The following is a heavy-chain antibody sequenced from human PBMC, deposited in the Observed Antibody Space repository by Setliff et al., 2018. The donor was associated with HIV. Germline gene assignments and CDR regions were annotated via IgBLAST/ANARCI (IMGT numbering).Heavy chain of an antibody. CDR3: AQESPTTGYYYYMDV. Sequence: SETLSLTCVVYGGSFTNYYWRWIRQPPGKGLECIGEINHSGSTNYNPSLKSRVTISVDTSKNQFSLRLTSVTAADTGVYYCAQESPTTGYYYYMDVWGKGTTVTVSS. CDR1: GGSFTNYY. J-gene: IGHJ6*03. CDR2: INHSGST. V-gene: IGHV4-34*01.